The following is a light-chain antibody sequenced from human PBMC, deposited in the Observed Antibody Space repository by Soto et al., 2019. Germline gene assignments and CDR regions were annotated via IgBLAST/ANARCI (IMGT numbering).Light chain of an antibody. CDR3: QQSYGIPPT. V-gene: IGKV1-39*01. Sequence: IQLTQSPSSLSASVGDRVTITCRTSQNVNRYLNWYQEQPGKAPKLLIYAASILQSGVPSRFSGSGSGTDFTLAISSLQPEDFTTYYCQQSYGIPPTFGPGTKVEMK. CDR1: QNVNRY. J-gene: IGKJ1*01. CDR2: AAS.